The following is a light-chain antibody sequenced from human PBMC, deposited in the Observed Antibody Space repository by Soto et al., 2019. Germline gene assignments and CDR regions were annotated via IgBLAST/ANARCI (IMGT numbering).Light chain of an antibody. CDR1: SSDVGGYNY. CDR3: SSYTTSNTRQIV. V-gene: IGLV2-14*03. Sequence: QSVLTQPASVSGSPGQSITISCTGNSSDVGGYNYVSWYQHHPGKAPKLMIFDVSNRTSGVSNRFSGSKSGNTASLTISGLQPEDEADYYCSSYTTSNTRQIVFGTGTKLTVL. J-gene: IGLJ1*01. CDR2: DVS.